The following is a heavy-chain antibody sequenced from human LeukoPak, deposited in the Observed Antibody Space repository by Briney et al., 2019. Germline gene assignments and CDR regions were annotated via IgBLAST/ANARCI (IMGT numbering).Heavy chain of an antibody. CDR3: ATEVVVRVRGVTYLDY. D-gene: IGHD3-10*01. CDR2: VDPEDGET. Sequence: VKVSCKVSGYTFTDYYMHWVQQAPGKGLELMGLVDPEDGETIYAEKFQGRVTITADTSTDTAYMELSSLRSEDTAVYYCATEVVVRVRGVTYLDYWGQGTLVTVSS. V-gene: IGHV1-69-2*01. CDR1: GYTFTDYY. J-gene: IGHJ4*02.